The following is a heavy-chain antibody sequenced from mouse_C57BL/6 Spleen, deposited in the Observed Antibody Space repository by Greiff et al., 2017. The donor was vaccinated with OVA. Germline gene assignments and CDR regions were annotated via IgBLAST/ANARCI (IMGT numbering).Heavy chain of an antibody. V-gene: IGHV1-52*01. CDR1: GYTFTSYW. CDR2: IDPSDSET. J-gene: IGHJ4*01. D-gene: IGHD1-1*02. Sequence: QVQLQQPGAELVRPGSSVKLSCKASGYTFTSYWMHWVKQRPIQGLEWIGNIDPSDSETHYNQKFKDKATLTVDKSSSTAYMQLSSLTSEDSAVYYCASSRYGPYYYAMGYWGQGTSVTVSS. CDR3: ASSRYGPYYYAMGY.